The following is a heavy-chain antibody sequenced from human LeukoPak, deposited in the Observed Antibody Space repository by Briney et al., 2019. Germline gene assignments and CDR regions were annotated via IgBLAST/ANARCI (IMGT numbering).Heavy chain of an antibody. V-gene: IGHV3-30-3*01. CDR1: GFTFSSYA. Sequence: GGSLRLSCAASGFTFSSYAMHWVRQAPGKGLEWVAVISYDGSNKYYADSVKGRFTISRDNSKNTLYLQMNSLRAEDTAVYYCARLTGGSVDYWGQGTLVTVSS. CDR2: ISYDGSNK. D-gene: IGHD7-27*01. J-gene: IGHJ4*02. CDR3: ARLTGGSVDY.